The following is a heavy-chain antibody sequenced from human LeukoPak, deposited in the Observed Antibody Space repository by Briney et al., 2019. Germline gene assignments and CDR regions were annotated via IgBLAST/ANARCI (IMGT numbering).Heavy chain of an antibody. CDR2: ISSSGSTI. Sequence: GGSLRHSCSASGFTFSDYYMSWIRQAPGKGLEWVSYISSSGSTIYYADSVKGRFTISRDNAKSSLYLHMNSLRAEDTAVYYCARDCSAGNCYYNFDYWGQGTLVTVSS. D-gene: IGHD2-15*01. CDR1: GFTFSDYY. V-gene: IGHV3-11*04. J-gene: IGHJ4*02. CDR3: ARDCSAGNCYYNFDY.